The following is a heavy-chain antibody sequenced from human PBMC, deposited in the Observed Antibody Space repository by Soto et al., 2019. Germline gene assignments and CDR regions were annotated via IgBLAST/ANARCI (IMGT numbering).Heavy chain of an antibody. CDR3: ARGAEGQRSSWYFFDS. V-gene: IGHV3-21*01. Sequence: EVQLVESGGGLVKPGGSLRLSCAASGFTFNRFTMHWVRQAPGKGPEGVSCIRASGSSIFYTDSMKGRFTISRDNAKSSLYLQIDSLTVEDTAVYYCARGAEGQRSSWYFFDSWGQGTLVTVSS. CDR2: IRASGSSI. J-gene: IGHJ4*02. CDR1: GFTFNRFT. D-gene: IGHD6-13*01.